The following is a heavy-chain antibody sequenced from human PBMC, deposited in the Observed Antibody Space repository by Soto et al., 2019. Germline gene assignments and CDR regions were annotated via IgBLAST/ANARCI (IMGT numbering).Heavy chain of an antibody. J-gene: IGHJ4*02. CDR2: VFYSGST. D-gene: IGHD3-16*01. CDR1: GGSVSPYY. V-gene: IGHV4-59*08. CDR3: ARHGGDGYNDFFDY. Sequence: SETLSITCTVSGGSVSPYYWSWMRQPPGRGLEWIGYVFYSGSTNYNPSLKSRVTISVDTSKNQFSLLLKSVTAADTAVYYCARHGGDGYNDFFDYWGQGTLVTVSS.